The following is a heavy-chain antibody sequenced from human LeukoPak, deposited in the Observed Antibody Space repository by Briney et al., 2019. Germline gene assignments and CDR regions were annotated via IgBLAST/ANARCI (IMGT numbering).Heavy chain of an antibody. D-gene: IGHD6-19*01. Sequence: GGSLRLSCAASGFTFSSYWMCWVHQAPGKGLVWVSRINTDGSSTSYADSVKGRFTISRDNAKNTLYLQMNSLRAEDTAVYYCVRGLSSGWYPDWGQGTLVTVSS. CDR2: INTDGSST. CDR3: VRGLSSGWYPD. CDR1: GFTFSSYW. J-gene: IGHJ4*02. V-gene: IGHV3-74*01.